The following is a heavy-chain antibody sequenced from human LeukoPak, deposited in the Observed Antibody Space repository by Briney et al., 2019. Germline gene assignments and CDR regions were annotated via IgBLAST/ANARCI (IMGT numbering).Heavy chain of an antibody. V-gene: IGHV4-30-2*01. Sequence: SETLSLTCAVSGGSISSGGYSWSWIRQPPGKGLEWIGYIYHSGSTCYNPSLKSRVTISVDRSKNQFSLKLSSVTAADTAVYYCTMTTVTSGAFDIWGQGTMVTVSS. CDR1: GGSISSGGYS. J-gene: IGHJ3*02. CDR2: IYHSGST. CDR3: TMTTVTSGAFDI. D-gene: IGHD4-17*01.